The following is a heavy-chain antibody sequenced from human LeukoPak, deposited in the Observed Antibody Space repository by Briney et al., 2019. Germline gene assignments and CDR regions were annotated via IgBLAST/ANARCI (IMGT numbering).Heavy chain of an antibody. V-gene: IGHV3-21*01. D-gene: IGHD3-9*01. CDR2: ISSSSSYI. CDR1: GFTFSSYS. J-gene: IGHJ4*02. CDR3: ARDLSLTGYYSTYYFDY. Sequence: GGSLRLSCTASGFTFSSYSMNWVRQAPGKGLEWVSSISSSSSYINYADSVRGRFTISRDNAKNSLYLQMNSLRAEDTAVYYCARDLSLTGYYSTYYFDYWGQGTLVTVSS.